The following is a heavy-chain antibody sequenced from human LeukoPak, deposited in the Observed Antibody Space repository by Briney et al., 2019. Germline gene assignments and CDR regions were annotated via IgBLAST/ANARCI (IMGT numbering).Heavy chain of an antibody. CDR3: AKRGIFGGREYYLDY. D-gene: IGHD3-3*01. J-gene: IGHJ4*02. Sequence: GGSLRLSCAASGFSFSGYAMSWVRQAPGKGLEWVSAISGSGGSTYYADSVKGRFTISRDNSKDTLYLQMNSLRAEDTAVYYCAKRGIFGGREYYLDYWGQGTLVTVSS. V-gene: IGHV3-23*01. CDR2: ISGSGGST. CDR1: GFSFSGYA.